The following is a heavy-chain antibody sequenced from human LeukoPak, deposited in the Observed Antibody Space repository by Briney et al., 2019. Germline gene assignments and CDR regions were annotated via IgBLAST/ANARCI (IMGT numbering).Heavy chain of an antibody. CDR2: ISGSGDDT. J-gene: IGHJ4*02. CDR3: TRGGYASGWSFDY. CDR1: GFTFSNFA. V-gene: IGHV3-23*01. Sequence: GGSLRLSCVASGFTFSNFALSWVRQAPGKGLVWVSTISGSGDDTFHADSVKGRFTISRDNSKNTLYLHMDSLRVEDTALYYRTRGGYASGWSFDYWGQETLVTVSS. D-gene: IGHD6-19*01.